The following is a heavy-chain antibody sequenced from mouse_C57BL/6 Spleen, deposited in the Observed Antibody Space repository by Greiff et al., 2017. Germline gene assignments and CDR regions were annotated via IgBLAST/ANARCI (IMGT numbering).Heavy chain of an antibody. D-gene: IGHD2-3*01. V-gene: IGHV1-22*01. Sequence: EVQLVESGPELVKPGASVKMSCKASGYTFTDYNMHWVKQSHGKSLEWIGYINPNNGGTSYNQKFKGKATLTVNKSSSTAYMELRSLTSEDSAVYYCARSGFGGYYDWGQGTTLTVSS. CDR2: INPNNGGT. CDR1: GYTFTDYN. J-gene: IGHJ2*01. CDR3: ARSGFGGYYD.